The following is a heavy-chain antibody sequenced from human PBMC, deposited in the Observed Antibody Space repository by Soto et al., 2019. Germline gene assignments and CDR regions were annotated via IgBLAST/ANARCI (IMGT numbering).Heavy chain of an antibody. D-gene: IGHD3-3*01. Sequence: GSLRLSCAASGVTFSSYSMNWVRQAPGKGLEWVSSISSSSSYIYYADSVKGRFTISRDNAKNSLYLQMNSLRAEDTAVYYCARGNVLRFLEWFPTYGMDVWGQGTTVTVSS. CDR3: ARGNVLRFLEWFPTYGMDV. J-gene: IGHJ6*02. CDR1: GVTFSSYS. V-gene: IGHV3-21*01. CDR2: ISSSSSYI.